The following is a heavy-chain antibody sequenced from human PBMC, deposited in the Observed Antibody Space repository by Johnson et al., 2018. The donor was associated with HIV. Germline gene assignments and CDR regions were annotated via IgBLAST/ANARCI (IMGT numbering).Heavy chain of an antibody. CDR1: GFTFSNYW. V-gene: IGHV3-74*01. J-gene: IGHJ3*02. CDR3: AATYYNFWSGYSGALDI. D-gene: IGHD3-3*01. CDR2: INNDGSST. Sequence: VQLVESGGGLVQPGGSLRLSCAASGFTFSNYWMHWVRQAPGQGLVWVSRINNDGSSTNYADSVKGRFTISRDNAKNTLYLQMSSLRAEDTAVYYCAATYYNFWSGYSGALDIWGQGTMVTVSS.